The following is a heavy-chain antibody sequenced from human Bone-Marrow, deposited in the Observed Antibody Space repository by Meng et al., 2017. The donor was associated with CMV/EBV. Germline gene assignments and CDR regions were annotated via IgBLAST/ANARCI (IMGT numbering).Heavy chain of an antibody. D-gene: IGHD2-21*01. J-gene: IGHJ4*02. CDR1: GYTFTSYG. Sequence: ASVKVSCKASGYTFTSYGISWVRQAPGQGLEWMGWISAYNGNTNYAQKLQGRVTMTTETSTSTAYMELRSLRSDDTAVYYCARETICGGDCYSLDYWGQGTLVTVSS. CDR3: ARETICGGDCYSLDY. V-gene: IGHV1-18*01. CDR2: ISAYNGNT.